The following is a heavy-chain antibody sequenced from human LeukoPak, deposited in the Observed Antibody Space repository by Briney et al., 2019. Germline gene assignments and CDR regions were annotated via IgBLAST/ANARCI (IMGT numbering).Heavy chain of an antibody. V-gene: IGHV3-7*02. J-gene: IGHJ4*02. CDR2: IKEDGSDK. D-gene: IGHD1-26*01. CDR1: GFTFISSW. CDR3: VRALGSPDDY. Sequence: LPGGSLRLSCAASGFTFISSWMSSVRPAPGKGLEWVANIKEDGSDKYSVDPVKGRFFISRDNAKNPLYLQMHSLRAEDTAVYYCVRALGSPDDYWGQGTLVTVSS.